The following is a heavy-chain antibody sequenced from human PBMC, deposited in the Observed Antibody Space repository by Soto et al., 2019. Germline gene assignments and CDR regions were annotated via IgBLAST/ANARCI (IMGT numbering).Heavy chain of an antibody. J-gene: IGHJ5*02. Sequence: GASVKVSRQASGGTLSSYAIRWVRQAPGQGLEWMGWMNPNSGNTGYAQKLQGRVTMTTDTSTSTAYMELRSLRSDDTAVYYCARAPRSTLTAYNWFDPWGQGTLVTVSS. CDR1: GGTLSSYA. CDR2: MNPNSGNT. D-gene: IGHD2-2*01. CDR3: ARAPRSTLTAYNWFDP. V-gene: IGHV1-18*01.